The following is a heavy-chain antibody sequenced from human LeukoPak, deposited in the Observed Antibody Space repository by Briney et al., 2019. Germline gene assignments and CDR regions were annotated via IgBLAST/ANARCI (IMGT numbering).Heavy chain of an antibody. J-gene: IGHJ4*02. D-gene: IGHD4-17*01. V-gene: IGHV3-7*01. CDR1: GFTFNNYW. Sequence: GGFLRLSCAASGFTFNNYWMSWVRQAPGKGLEWVANIKQDGSEKYYVDSVKGRFTISRDNAKNSLYLQMNSLRDEDTAIYYCTRVPYGDYWSSDYWGQGTLVTVSS. CDR2: IKQDGSEK. CDR3: TRVPYGDYWSSDY.